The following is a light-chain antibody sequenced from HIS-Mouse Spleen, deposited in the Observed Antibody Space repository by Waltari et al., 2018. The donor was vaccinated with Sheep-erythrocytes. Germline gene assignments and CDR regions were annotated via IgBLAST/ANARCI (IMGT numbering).Light chain of an antibody. CDR3: QQSYSTPYT. CDR1: QSISSY. Sequence: IQMTQSPSSLSASVGDRVTITCRASQSISSYVNRYQQKPGKAPKLLIYAASSLQSGVPSRFSGSGSGTDFTLTISSLKPEDFATYYCQQSYSTPYTFGQGTKMEIK. V-gene: IGKV1-39*01. J-gene: IGKJ2*01. CDR2: AAS.